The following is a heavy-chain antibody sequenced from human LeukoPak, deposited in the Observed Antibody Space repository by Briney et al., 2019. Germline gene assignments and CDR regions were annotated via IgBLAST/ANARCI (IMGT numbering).Heavy chain of an antibody. J-gene: IGHJ4*02. CDR3: AKTGNPATGDY. CDR1: GFTFSSYS. Sequence: GGSLRLSCAASGFTFSSYSMNWVRQAPGKGLEWVSVIYSGGTTYYADSVKGRFTISRDNSKNTLYLQMNGLRAEDTAVYYCAKTGNPATGDYWGQGTLVTVSS. D-gene: IGHD1-1*01. V-gene: IGHV3-53*01. CDR2: IYSGGTT.